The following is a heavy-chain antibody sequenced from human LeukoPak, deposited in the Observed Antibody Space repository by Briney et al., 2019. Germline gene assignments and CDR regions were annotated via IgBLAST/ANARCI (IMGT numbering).Heavy chain of an antibody. D-gene: IGHD3-10*01. Sequence: GGSLRLSCAASGFTFSTYAMTWVRQAPGKGLEWVSTISGGGDGTHYADSVEGRFTISRDNSKNTLYLQMSNLRADDTAVYYCAKDLHGSGTYFDYWGQGTLVPVSS. V-gene: IGHV3-23*01. CDR3: AKDLHGSGTYFDY. CDR2: ISGGGDGT. J-gene: IGHJ4*02. CDR1: GFTFSTYA.